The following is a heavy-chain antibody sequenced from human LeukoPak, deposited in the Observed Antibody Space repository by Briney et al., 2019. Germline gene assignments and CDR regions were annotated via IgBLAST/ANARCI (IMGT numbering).Heavy chain of an antibody. V-gene: IGHV4-34*01. J-gene: IGHJ4*02. Sequence: PSETLSLTCAVYGGSFSGYYWSWIRQPPGRGLEWIGEINHSGSTNYNPSLKSRVTISVDTSKNQFSLKLSSVTAADTAVCYCARGADCGGDCYSEGKYFDYWGQGTLVTVSS. CDR1: GGSFSGYY. CDR2: INHSGST. D-gene: IGHD2-21*02. CDR3: ARGADCGGDCYSEGKYFDY.